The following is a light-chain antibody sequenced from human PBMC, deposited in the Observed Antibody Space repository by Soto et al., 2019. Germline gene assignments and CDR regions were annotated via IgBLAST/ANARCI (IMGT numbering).Light chain of an antibody. V-gene: IGKV3-20*01. CDR3: PQYGSSPPGLT. CDR1: QSVSSSY. J-gene: IGKJ4*01. Sequence: EIVLTQSPGTLSLSPGERATLSCRASQSVSSSYLAWYQQKPGQAPRLLIYGASSRATGIPDRFSGSGSGTDFTLTISRLEPEDFAVYSCPQYGSSPPGLTFGGGTKVEIK. CDR2: GAS.